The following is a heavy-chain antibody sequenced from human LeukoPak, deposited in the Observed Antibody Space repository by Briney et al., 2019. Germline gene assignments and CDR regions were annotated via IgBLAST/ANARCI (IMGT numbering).Heavy chain of an antibody. Sequence: SETLSLTCTVSGGSISSYYWSWIRQPPGKGLEWIGYIDNSGSTNYNPSLKSRVTISADTSKSQFSLKLSSVTAADTAVYYCVADCGGPDTLDYWGQGTQVTVSS. CDR2: IDNSGST. V-gene: IGHV4-59*01. D-gene: IGHD4-23*01. CDR3: VADCGGPDTLDY. CDR1: GGSISSYY. J-gene: IGHJ4*02.